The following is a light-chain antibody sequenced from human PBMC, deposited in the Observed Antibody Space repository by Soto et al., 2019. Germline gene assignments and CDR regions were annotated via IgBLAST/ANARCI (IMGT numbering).Light chain of an antibody. CDR2: EVS. J-gene: IGLJ2*01. V-gene: IGLV2-8*01. CDR1: SSDVGAYKF. CDR3: SSYAGSNNVI. Sequence: QSVLTQPPSASGSPGQSVTISCTGTSSDVGAYKFVSWYQQHPGKAPKVMIYEVSKRPSGVPDRFSGSKSGNTASLTVSGLQAEYEGDYYCSSYAGSNNVIFGGGIKVTVL.